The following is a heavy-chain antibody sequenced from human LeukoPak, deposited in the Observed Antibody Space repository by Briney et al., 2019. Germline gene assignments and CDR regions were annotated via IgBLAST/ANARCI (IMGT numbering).Heavy chain of an antibody. Sequence: GKSLRLSCAVSGFTFSNYAMHWVRQAPGRGLEWVSAISPSGGTTYYADSVKGRFTISRDNSKNTLYLQMNSLRAEDTAVYYCASLRLVSGSYSDFDYWGQGTLVTVSS. J-gene: IGHJ4*02. CDR1: GFTFSNYA. CDR3: ASLRLVSGSYSDFDY. CDR2: ISPSGGTT. D-gene: IGHD1-26*01. V-gene: IGHV3-23*01.